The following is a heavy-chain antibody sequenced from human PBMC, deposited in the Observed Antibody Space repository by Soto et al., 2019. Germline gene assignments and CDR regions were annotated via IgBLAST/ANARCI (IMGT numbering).Heavy chain of an antibody. Sequence: SETLSLTCAVYGGSFSGYYWSWIRQPPGKGLEWIGEINHSGSTNYNPSLKSRVTISVDTSKNQFSLKLSSVTAADTAVYYCARSTTYSSSFGYCGQGTLVTVSS. D-gene: IGHD6-6*01. V-gene: IGHV4-34*01. CDR2: INHSGST. J-gene: IGHJ4*02. CDR1: GGSFSGYY. CDR3: ARSTTYSSSFGY.